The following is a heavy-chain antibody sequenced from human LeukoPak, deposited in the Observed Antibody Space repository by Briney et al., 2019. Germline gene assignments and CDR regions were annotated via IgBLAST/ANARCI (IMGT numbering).Heavy chain of an antibody. Sequence: GGSLRLSCAASGFTFNSYAMTWVRQAPGKGLEWVSGILQSDGDRYYSDSVKGRFTVSRDNSKNTLYLQMNSLRVDDTAIYYCAKDTVRGDGYWEFDYWGQGTVVTVSS. D-gene: IGHD2-21*01. J-gene: IGHJ4*02. V-gene: IGHV3-23*01. CDR1: GFTFNSYA. CDR2: ILQSDGDR. CDR3: AKDTVRGDGYWEFDY.